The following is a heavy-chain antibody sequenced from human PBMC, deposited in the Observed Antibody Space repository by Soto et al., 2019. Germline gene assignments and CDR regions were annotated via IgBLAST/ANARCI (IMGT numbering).Heavy chain of an antibody. CDR2: ISAYNGNT. D-gene: IGHD3-10*01. J-gene: IGHJ3*02. CDR3: ARGRGAGSYYKIRNAFEI. V-gene: IGHV1-18*01. CDR1: GYTFTSYG. Sequence: GASVKVSCKASGYTFTSYGISWVRQAPGQGLEWMGWISAYNGNTNYAQKLQGRVTMTTDTSTSTAYMELRSLRSDDTAVYYCARGRGAGSYYKIRNAFEIRGKGTMVTVAS.